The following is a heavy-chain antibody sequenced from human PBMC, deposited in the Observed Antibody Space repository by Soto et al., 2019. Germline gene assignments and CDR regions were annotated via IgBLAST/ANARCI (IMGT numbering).Heavy chain of an antibody. V-gene: IGHV3-33*08. J-gene: IGHJ6*02. CDR1: GLTFSSYG. D-gene: IGHD3-9*01. CDR3: ARGGRGYYEILAGDYYYQGLEV. CDR2: IWYDGSNK. Sequence: GGSLRLSCAASGLTFSSYGMHWVRQAPGKGLEWVAVIWYDGSNKYYADSVKGRFTISRDNSKNTLYLQMNSLRAEDTAVYYCARGGRGYYEILAGDYYYQGLEVWGQGPTVTVS.